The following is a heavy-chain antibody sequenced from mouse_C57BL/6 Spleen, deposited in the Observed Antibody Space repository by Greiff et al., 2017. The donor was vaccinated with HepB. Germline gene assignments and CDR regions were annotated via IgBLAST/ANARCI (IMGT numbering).Heavy chain of an antibody. CDR2: ISYDGSN. V-gene: IGHV3-6*01. CDR1: GYSITSGYY. Sequence: QLQESGPGLVKPSQSLSLTCSVTGYSITSGYYWNWIRQFPGNKLEWMGYISYDGSNNYNPSLKNRISITRDTSKNQFFLKLNSVTTEDTTTYYCARDYYGSSLDYWGQGTTLTVSS. D-gene: IGHD1-1*01. CDR3: ARDYYGSSLDY. J-gene: IGHJ2*01.